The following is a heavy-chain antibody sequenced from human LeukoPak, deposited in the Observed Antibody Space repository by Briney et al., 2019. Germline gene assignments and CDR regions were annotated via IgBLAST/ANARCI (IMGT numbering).Heavy chain of an antibody. CDR1: GYTFTGYY. CDR2: INPNSGGT. D-gene: IGHD6-19*01. V-gene: IGHV1-2*02. CDR3: ARSIAVAGTGGYYFDY. Sequence: GASVKVSCKASGYTFTGYYMHWVRQAPGQGLEWMGWINPNSGGTNYAQKFQGRVTMTRDTSISTAYMELSRLRSDDTAVYYCARSIAVAGTGGYYFDYWGQGTLVTVSS. J-gene: IGHJ4*02.